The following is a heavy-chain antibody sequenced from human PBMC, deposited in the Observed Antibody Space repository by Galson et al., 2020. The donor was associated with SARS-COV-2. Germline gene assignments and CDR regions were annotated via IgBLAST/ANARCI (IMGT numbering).Heavy chain of an antibody. CDR2: ISTGRSDT. J-gene: IGHJ4*02. V-gene: IGHV3-21*01. Sequence: KIGESLKISCEASGITFSDFTMNWVRQAPGKGLEWVSFISTGRSDTYYADSVKGRFIISRDNGKNSLSLQMNSLRAEDTAVYYCASSYQYSASSVIPIKKGFDYWGQGILVTVSS. CDR3: ASSYQYSASSVIPIKKGFDY. CDR1: GITFSDFT. D-gene: IGHD6-6*01.